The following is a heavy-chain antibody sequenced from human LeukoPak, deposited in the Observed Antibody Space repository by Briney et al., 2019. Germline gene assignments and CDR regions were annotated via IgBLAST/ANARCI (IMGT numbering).Heavy chain of an antibody. V-gene: IGHV1-2*02. CDR2: INPNSGGT. CDR3: ARAWRYNFSPLDY. D-gene: IGHD5-24*01. J-gene: IGHJ4*02. Sequence: ASVTVSCKASGYTFTGYYMHWVRRAPGQGLEWMGWINPNSGGTNYAQKFQGRVTMTRDTSISTAYMELSRLRSDDTAVYYCARAWRYNFSPLDYWGQGTLVTVSS. CDR1: GYTFTGYY.